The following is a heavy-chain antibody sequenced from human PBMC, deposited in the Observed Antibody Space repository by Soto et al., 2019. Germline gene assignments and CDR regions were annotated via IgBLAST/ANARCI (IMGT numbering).Heavy chain of an antibody. J-gene: IGHJ6*02. D-gene: IGHD4-17*01. CDR3: ARDSGPTVTTVPHYYYYGMDV. CDR1: GYTFTSYY. CDR2: INPSGGST. Sequence: ASVKVSCKASGYTFTSYYMHWVRQAPGQGLEWMGIINPSGGSTSYAQKFQGRVTMTRDTSTSTVYMELSSLRSEDTAVYYCARDSGPTVTTVPHYYYYGMDVWGQGTTVTVSS. V-gene: IGHV1-46*01.